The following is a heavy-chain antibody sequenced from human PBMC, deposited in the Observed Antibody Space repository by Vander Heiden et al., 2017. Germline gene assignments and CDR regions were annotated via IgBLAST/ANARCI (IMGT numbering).Heavy chain of an antibody. J-gene: IGHJ4*02. CDR3: ARGVQWRGGSFDY. V-gene: IGHV3-7*01. Sequence: EVQLVVSGGGFQPGGSLSLSCAASGFTFRSYWMTCFRQAPGKGLEWVANIKQDGSEKYYVDSVKGRFTISRDNAKNSLYLQMNSLRAEDTAVYYCARGVQWRGGSFDYWGQGTLVTVSS. CDR2: IKQDGSEK. D-gene: IGHD6-19*01. CDR1: GFTFRSYW.